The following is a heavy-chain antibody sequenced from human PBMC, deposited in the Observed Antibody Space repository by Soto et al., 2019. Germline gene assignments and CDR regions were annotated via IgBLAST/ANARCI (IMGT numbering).Heavy chain of an antibody. CDR1: GLSFSSSW. J-gene: IGHJ4*02. D-gene: IGHD4-17*01. CDR2: IDPVGSQV. V-gene: IGHV3-7*01. CDR3: SRLRSDDTAVYYCARDFSTVTTTESYYFDY. Sequence: GGSLRLSCEVSGLSFSSSWMSWVRQAPGKGLEWVADIDPVGSQVLYVASVMGRFTVSRDNAKKSLFLQMTRDTSISTAYMELSRLRSDDTAVYYCARDFSTVTTTESYYFDYWRQGTLVTVSS.